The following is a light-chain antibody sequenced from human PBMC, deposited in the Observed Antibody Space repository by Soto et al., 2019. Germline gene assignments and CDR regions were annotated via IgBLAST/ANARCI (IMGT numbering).Light chain of an antibody. J-gene: IGLJ3*02. V-gene: IGLV1-40*01. CDR2: GNR. CDR1: NSNLGAGYD. CDR3: QAYDYSLTAFV. Sequence: QSVLTQPPSVSGSPGQRVTISCTGNNSNLGAGYDVHWHQQLPGAAPKLVIFGNRNRPSGVPERFSGSKSGTSASLAITGLQAEDEADYYCQAYDYSLTAFVFGGGTQLTVL.